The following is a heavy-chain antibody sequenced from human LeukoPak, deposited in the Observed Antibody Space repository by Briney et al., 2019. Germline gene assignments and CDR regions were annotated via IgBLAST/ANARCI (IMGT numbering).Heavy chain of an antibody. Sequence: RGSLRLSCAASGFTFSSYWMHWVRQAPGKGLVWVSRINSDGSSTSYADSVKGRFTISRDNAKNTLYLQMNSLRAEDTAVYYCARAPVLGYYGSGSYYNWELFDYWGQGTLVTVSS. CDR3: ARAPVLGYYGSGSYYNWELFDY. V-gene: IGHV3-74*01. CDR1: GFTFSSYW. CDR2: INSDGSST. J-gene: IGHJ4*02. D-gene: IGHD3-10*01.